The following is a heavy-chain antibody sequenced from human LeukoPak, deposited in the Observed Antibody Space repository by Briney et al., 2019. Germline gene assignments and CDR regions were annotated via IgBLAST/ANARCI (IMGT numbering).Heavy chain of an antibody. CDR1: GFTFSSYA. V-gene: IGHV3-23*01. Sequence: GGSLRLSCAASGFTFSSYAMSWVRQAPGKGLEWVSAISGSGGSTYYADSVKGRFTISRDNSKSTLYLQMNSLRAEDTAVYYCAKPPYDSSGYYYQTPFDYWGQGTLVTVSS. D-gene: IGHD3-22*01. J-gene: IGHJ4*02. CDR2: ISGSGGST. CDR3: AKPPYDSSGYYYQTPFDY.